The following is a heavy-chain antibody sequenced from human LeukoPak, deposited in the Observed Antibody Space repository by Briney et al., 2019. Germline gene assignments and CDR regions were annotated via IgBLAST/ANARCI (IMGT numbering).Heavy chain of an antibody. J-gene: IGHJ4*02. CDR1: GRSVGSDNAL. D-gene: IGHD2/OR15-2a*01. CDR2: IYADGSS. CDR3: ARGYYFRT. Sequence: PSHPLSLTCSVSGRSVGSDNALWNWIPRPGGRLMEWIGRIYADGSSTCNPPLKSRITILVDTSKNQISRRLGSMTAADTAAYYCARGYYFRTWGQGILVTVSS. V-gene: IGHV4-61*02.